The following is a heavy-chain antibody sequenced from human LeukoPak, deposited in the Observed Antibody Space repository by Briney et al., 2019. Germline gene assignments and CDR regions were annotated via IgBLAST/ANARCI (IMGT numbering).Heavy chain of an antibody. CDR2: ISGDGNAK. D-gene: IGHD2/OR15-2a*01. CDR3: ARDYVYAFDY. Sequence: PGRSLRLSCAASGFSFSSCSINWVRQAPGKGLEWVSYISGDGNAKHYTDSVKGRFAISRDNAKNALYLQMNSLRAEDTAVYFCARDYVYAFDYWGQGTLVTVSS. V-gene: IGHV3-48*01. CDR1: GFSFSSCS. J-gene: IGHJ4*02.